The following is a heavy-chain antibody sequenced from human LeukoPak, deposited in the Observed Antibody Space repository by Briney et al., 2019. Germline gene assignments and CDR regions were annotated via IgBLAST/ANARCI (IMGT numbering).Heavy chain of an antibody. CDR1: GGFISDYY. D-gene: IGHD6-13*01. Sequence: SETLSLTCTVSGGFISDYYWSWIRQPPGKGLEWIGYIYTSGSTNYNPSLKSRVNISVDTSKNQFSLNLTSVTAADTAVYYCARCSSSRYANFDYWGQGTLVTVSS. CDR2: IYTSGST. J-gene: IGHJ4*02. V-gene: IGHV4-4*09. CDR3: ARCSSSRYANFDY.